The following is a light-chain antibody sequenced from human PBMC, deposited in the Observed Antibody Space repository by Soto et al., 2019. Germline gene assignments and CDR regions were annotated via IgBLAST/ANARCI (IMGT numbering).Light chain of an antibody. V-gene: IGLV2-14*01. CDR3: CSYAGSSPFGVV. CDR2: DVS. CDR1: SSDVGGYNY. J-gene: IGLJ2*01. Sequence: QSALTQPASVSGSPGQSITISCTGTSSDVGGYNYVSWYQQHPGKAPKLMIYDVSNRPSGVSNRFSGSKSGNTASLPVSGLQAEDEADYYCCSYAGSSPFGVVFVGGTKLTVL.